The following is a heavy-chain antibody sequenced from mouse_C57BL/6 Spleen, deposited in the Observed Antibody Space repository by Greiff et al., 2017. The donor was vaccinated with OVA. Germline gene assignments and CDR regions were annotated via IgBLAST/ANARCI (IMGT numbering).Heavy chain of an antibody. V-gene: IGHV3-8*01. J-gene: IGHJ1*03. CDR3: ARFEDYYGSNWYFDV. Sequence: EVQLQQSGPGLAKPSQTLSLTCSVTGYSITSDYWNWIRKFPGNKLEYMGYISYSGSTYYNPSLKSRISITRDTSKNQYYLQLNSVTTEDTATYYCARFEDYYGSNWYFDVWGTGTTVTVSS. CDR2: ISYSGST. D-gene: IGHD1-1*01. CDR1: GYSITSDY.